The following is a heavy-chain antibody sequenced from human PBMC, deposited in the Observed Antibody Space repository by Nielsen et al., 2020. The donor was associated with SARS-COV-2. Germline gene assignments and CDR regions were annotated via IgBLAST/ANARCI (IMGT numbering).Heavy chain of an antibody. CDR1: GGSISSYY. CDR3: AREGGSSSWIFDY. V-gene: IGHV4-59*01. D-gene: IGHD6-13*01. CDR2: IYYSGST. Sequence: SETLSLTCTVSGGSISSYYWSWIRQPPGKGLEWIGYIYYSGSTNYNPSLKSRVTISVDTSKNQFSLKLSSVTAADTAVYYCAREGGSSSWIFDYWGQGTLVTVSS. J-gene: IGHJ4*02.